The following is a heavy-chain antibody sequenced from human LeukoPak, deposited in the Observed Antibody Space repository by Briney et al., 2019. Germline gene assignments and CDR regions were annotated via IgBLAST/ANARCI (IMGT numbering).Heavy chain of an antibody. D-gene: IGHD6-13*01. J-gene: IGHJ4*02. V-gene: IGHV4-59*01. CDR1: GGSISSYY. Sequence: SGTLSLTCTVSGGSISSYYWSWIRQPPGKGLEWIGYIYYSGSTNYNPSLKSRVTISVDTSKNQFSLKLSSVTAADTAVYYCARDEGRSSWHYWGQGTLVTVSS. CDR3: ARDEGRSSWHY. CDR2: IYYSGST.